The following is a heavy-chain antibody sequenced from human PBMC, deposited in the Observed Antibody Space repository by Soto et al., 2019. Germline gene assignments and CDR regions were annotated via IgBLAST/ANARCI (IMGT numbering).Heavy chain of an antibody. Sequence: PSETLSLTCTVSGGSISSYYLSWIRQPPGKGLEWIGYIYYSGSTNYNPSLKSRVTISVDTSKNQFSLKLNSVTAADTAVYYCARDRGAASGGFDYWGQGSLVTVSS. D-gene: IGHD3-10*01. J-gene: IGHJ4*02. CDR3: ARDRGAASGGFDY. CDR1: GGSISSYY. V-gene: IGHV4-59*01. CDR2: IYYSGST.